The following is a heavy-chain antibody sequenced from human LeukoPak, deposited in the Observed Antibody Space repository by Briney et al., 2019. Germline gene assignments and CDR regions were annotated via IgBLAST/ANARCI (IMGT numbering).Heavy chain of an antibody. D-gene: IGHD6-19*01. CDR2: MYHSGTT. CDR3: ARGQGIAVAGWYEP. CDR1: GGSISPYY. Sequence: PSETLSLTCAVSGGSISPYYWAWLRQPPGKELEWIGYMYHSGTTNYNLSLKSRVTISGDTSKNQLSLKLTSVTAADTAVYYCARGQGIAVAGWYEPWGQGTLVTVPS. J-gene: IGHJ5*02. V-gene: IGHV4-59*01.